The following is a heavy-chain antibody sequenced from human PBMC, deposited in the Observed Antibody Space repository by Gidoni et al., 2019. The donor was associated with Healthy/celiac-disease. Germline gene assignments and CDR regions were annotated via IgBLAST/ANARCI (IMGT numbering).Heavy chain of an antibody. CDR1: GGSISSSSYY. CDR3: ARHNEAARSYYYYGMDV. V-gene: IGHV4-39*01. J-gene: IGHJ6*02. Sequence: QLQLQESGPGLVKPSETLSLTCTVSGGSISSSSYYWGWIRQPPGKGLEWIGSIYYSGSTYYNPSLKSRVTISVDTSKNQFSLKLSSVTAADTAVYYCARHNEAARSYYYYGMDVWGQGTTVTVSS. CDR2: IYYSGST. D-gene: IGHD6-6*01.